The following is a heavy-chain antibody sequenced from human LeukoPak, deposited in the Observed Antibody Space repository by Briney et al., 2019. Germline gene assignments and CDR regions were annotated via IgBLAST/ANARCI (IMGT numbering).Heavy chain of an antibody. J-gene: IGHJ6*02. V-gene: IGHV4-30-4*01. CDR3: ARAVWDDYYYGMDV. Sequence: PSETLSLTCTVSGGSISTYYWSWIRQTPGKGLEWIGYIYYSGSTYYNPSLKSRVTISVDTSKNQFSLKLSSVTAADTAVYYRARAVWDDYYYGMDVWGQGTTVTVSS. D-gene: IGHD1-26*01. CDR1: GGSISTYY. CDR2: IYYSGST.